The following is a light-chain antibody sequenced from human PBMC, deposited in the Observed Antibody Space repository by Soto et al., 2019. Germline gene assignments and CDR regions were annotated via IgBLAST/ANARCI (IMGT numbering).Light chain of an antibody. CDR1: SSNIGSNT. V-gene: IGLV1-44*01. CDR2: SNN. CDR3: ASWDDSLNGGV. Sequence: QSVLTQPPSASGTPGQRVTISCSGSSSNIGSNTVNWYQQLPGTAPKLLIYSNNQRPSGVPHRFSGSKSGTSASLAISGLQSEDEAYYYCASWDDSLNGGVFGGGTKLTVL. J-gene: IGLJ3*02.